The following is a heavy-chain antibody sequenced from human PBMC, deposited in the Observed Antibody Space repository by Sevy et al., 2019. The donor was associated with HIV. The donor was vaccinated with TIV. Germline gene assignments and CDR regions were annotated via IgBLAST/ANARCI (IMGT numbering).Heavy chain of an antibody. D-gene: IGHD5-12*01. V-gene: IGHV3-30-3*01. J-gene: IGHJ3*02. CDR2: ISSDGSTK. CDR3: ARDRAIVATYAFDI. Sequence: GGSLRLSCAASGFTFSGYAMHWVRQAPGKGLEWVAVISSDGSTKYYTDSMKGRFTFSRDNSANTLYLQMNSLRPEDTAVYYCARDRAIVATYAFDIWGQGTMVTVSS. CDR1: GFTFSGYA.